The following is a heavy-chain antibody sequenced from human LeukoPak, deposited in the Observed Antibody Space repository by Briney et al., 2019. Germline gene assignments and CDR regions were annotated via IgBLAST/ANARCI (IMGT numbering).Heavy chain of an antibody. Sequence: SETLSLTCTVSGGSISSGSYYWSWIRQPAGKGLEWIGRIYTSGSTNYNPSLKSRVTISEYTSKNQFSLKLSSVTAADTAVYYCARFFVDGAIGYWGQGTLVTVSS. CDR1: GGSISSGSYY. CDR3: ARFFVDGAIGY. J-gene: IGHJ4*02. V-gene: IGHV4-61*02. CDR2: IYTSGST. D-gene: IGHD3-3*01.